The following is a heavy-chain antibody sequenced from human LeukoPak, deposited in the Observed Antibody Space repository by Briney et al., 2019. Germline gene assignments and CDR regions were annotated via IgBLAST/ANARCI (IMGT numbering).Heavy chain of an antibody. Sequence: GGSLRLSRAASGFTFSSYAMHWVRQAPGKGLEWVAVISYDGSNKYYADSVKGRFTISRDNSKNTLYLQMNSLRAEDTAVYYCARLATEHSFDYWGQGTLVTVSS. V-gene: IGHV3-30-3*01. CDR1: GFTFSSYA. D-gene: IGHD5-12*01. CDR2: ISYDGSNK. CDR3: ARLATEHSFDY. J-gene: IGHJ4*02.